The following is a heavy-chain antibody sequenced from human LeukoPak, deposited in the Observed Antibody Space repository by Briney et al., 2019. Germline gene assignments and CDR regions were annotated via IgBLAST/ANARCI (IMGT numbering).Heavy chain of an antibody. V-gene: IGHV4-59*01. D-gene: IGHD3-22*01. CDR2: IYYSGST. CDR3: ARVKSSSGYYYLGWFDP. Sequence: SETLSLTCTVSGGSISSYYWSWIRQPPGKGLEWIGYIYYSGSTNYNPSLKSRVTISVDTSKNQFSLKLSSVTAADTAVYYCARVKSSSGYYYLGWFDPWGQGTLVTVSS. J-gene: IGHJ5*02. CDR1: GGSISSYY.